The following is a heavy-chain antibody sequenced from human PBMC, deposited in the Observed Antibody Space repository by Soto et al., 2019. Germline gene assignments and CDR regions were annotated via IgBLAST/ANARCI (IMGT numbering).Heavy chain of an antibody. CDR2: ISAYNGNT. D-gene: IGHD2-15*01. CDR1: GYTFTSYG. V-gene: IGHV1-18*01. Sequence: GASVKVSCKASGYTFTSYGISWVRQAPGQGLEWMGWISAYNGNTNYAQKLQGRVTMTTDTSTSTAYMELRSLRSDDTAVYYRAIVRRAGYCSGGSCLRDFDYWGQGTLVTVSS. J-gene: IGHJ4*02. CDR3: AIVRRAGYCSGGSCLRDFDY.